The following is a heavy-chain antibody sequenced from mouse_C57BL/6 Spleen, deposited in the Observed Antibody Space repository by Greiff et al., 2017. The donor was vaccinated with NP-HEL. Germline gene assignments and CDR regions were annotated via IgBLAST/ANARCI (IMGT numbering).Heavy chain of an antibody. CDR3: AREDLGYYAMDY. Sequence: QVQLQQPGAELVKPGASVKMSCKASGYTFTSYWITWVKQRPGQGLEWIGDIYPGSGSTNYNEKFKSKATLPVDTSSSTAYMQLSSLTSEDSAVYYCAREDLGYYAMDYWGQGTSVTVSS. J-gene: IGHJ4*01. D-gene: IGHD4-1*01. CDR2: IYPGSGST. CDR1: GYTFTSYW. V-gene: IGHV1-55*01.